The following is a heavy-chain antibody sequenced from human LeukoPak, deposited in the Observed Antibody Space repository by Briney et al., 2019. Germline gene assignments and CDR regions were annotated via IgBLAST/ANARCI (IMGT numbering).Heavy chain of an antibody. J-gene: IGHJ4*02. CDR1: GDSISSYY. CDR3: ARSGIYGDYGIYFDY. V-gene: IGHV4-59*01. D-gene: IGHD4-17*01. Sequence: SETLSLTCSVSGDSISSYYWSWLRQPPGKALEWIGYIHYSGSTKYDPSLKGRVTISADTSKKQFSLKLSSVTAADTAVYYCARSGIYGDYGIYFDYWGQGTLVTVSS. CDR2: IHYSGST.